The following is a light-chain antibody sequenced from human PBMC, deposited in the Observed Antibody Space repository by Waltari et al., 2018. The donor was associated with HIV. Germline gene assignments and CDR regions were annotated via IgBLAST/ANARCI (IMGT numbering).Light chain of an antibody. J-gene: IGLJ3*02. CDR1: SSDIGAYNH. CDR2: DVT. CDR3: SSYTASNTLWV. V-gene: IGLV2-14*03. Sequence: QSALTQPASVSGSRGQSITMSCTGTSSDIGAYNHVSWFQQRPGKAPKLITYDVTDRPAGVSKRFSDSKSGITASLTISGLQADDEGDYYCSSYTASNTLWVFGGGTKLTVL.